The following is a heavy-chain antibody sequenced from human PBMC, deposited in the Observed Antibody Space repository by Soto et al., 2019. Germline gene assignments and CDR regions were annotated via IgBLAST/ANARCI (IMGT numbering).Heavy chain of an antibody. D-gene: IGHD4-17*01. V-gene: IGHV2-5*02. J-gene: IGHJ4*02. CDR2: IYWDDDK. CDR3: AHLYGEHCFDY. Sequence: QITLKESGPTLVKPTQTLTLTCTFSGFSLSTSGVGVGWIRQPPGKALEWLALIYWDDDKRYSPSLKSRLTXTXXTSKNQVVLTMTNMDPVDTATYYCAHLYGEHCFDYWGQGTLVTVSS. CDR1: GFSLSTSGVG.